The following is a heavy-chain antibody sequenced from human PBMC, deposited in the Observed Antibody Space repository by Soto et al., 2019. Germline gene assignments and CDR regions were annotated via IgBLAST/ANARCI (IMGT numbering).Heavy chain of an antibody. J-gene: IGHJ4*02. D-gene: IGHD4-17*01. CDR3: ARLPGLDGDHVAI. CDR1: GGSISSSSYY. Sequence: QLQLQESGPGLVKPSETLSLPCTVSGGSISSSSYYWGWIRQPPGKGLDWIGRIYYSGSTYYNPSLNKQVTTSVDTAKNQLSLKRSSVTAADTAVYYCARLPGLDGDHVAIWGQGNLVTVAS. CDR2: IYYSGST. V-gene: IGHV4-39*01.